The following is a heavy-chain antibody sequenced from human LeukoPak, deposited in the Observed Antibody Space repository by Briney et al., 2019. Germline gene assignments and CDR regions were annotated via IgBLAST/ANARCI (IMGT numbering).Heavy chain of an antibody. CDR2: IDPNRGNT. J-gene: IGHJ5*02. CDR1: GYIFTNYE. V-gene: IGHV1-8*01. D-gene: IGHD3-3*01. Sequence: ASVKVSCQASGYIFTNYEINWVRQAAGQGLEWMGRIDPNRGNTVYAQKFRGRVTFTRDTSANTTYMELNSLGPEDTGLYYCVRAVTDADFSGGYPNWFDPWGQGTLVTVSS. CDR3: VRAVTDADFSGGYPNWFDP.